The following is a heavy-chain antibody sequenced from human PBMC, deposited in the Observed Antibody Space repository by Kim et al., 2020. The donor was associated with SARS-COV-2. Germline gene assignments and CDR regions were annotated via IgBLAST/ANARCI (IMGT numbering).Heavy chain of an antibody. CDR2: IYYSGST. Sequence: SETLSLTCTVSGGSISSYYWSWIRQPPGKGLEWIGYIYYSGSTNYNPSLKSRVTISVDTSKNQFSLKLSSVTAADTAVYYCARDIAAAGYYYYGMDVWGQGTTVTVSS. J-gene: IGHJ6*02. CDR1: GGSISSYY. CDR3: ARDIAAAGYYYYGMDV. D-gene: IGHD6-13*01. V-gene: IGHV4-59*01.